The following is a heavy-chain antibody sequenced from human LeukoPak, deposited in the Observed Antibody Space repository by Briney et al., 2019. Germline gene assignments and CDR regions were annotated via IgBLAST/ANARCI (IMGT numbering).Heavy chain of an antibody. CDR1: GGSISCFY. Sequence: SETLSLSCTVSGGSISCFYWNWIRQPPGKGLEWIGRIYTSGSTNYNPSLKSRVTISVDTSKNQFSLKLSSVTAADTAVYYCARERYCSSTSCWGDAFDIWGQGTMVTVSS. D-gene: IGHD2-2*01. CDR2: IYTSGST. CDR3: ARERYCSSTSCWGDAFDI. J-gene: IGHJ3*02. V-gene: IGHV4-4*08.